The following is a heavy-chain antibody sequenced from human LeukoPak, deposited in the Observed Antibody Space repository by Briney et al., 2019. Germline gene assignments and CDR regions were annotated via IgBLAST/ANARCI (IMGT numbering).Heavy chain of an antibody. Sequence: GGSLSLSCAASGFTFGDYAMSWVRQAPGKGLEWVGFIRSKAYGGTTEYAASVKGRFTISRDDSKSIAYLQMNSLKTEDTAVYYCTRDLVGYYYDSSGYLGGAFDIWGQGTMVTVSS. CDR2: IRSKAYGGTT. V-gene: IGHV3-49*04. D-gene: IGHD3-22*01. J-gene: IGHJ3*02. CDR1: GFTFGDYA. CDR3: TRDLVGYYYDSSGYLGGAFDI.